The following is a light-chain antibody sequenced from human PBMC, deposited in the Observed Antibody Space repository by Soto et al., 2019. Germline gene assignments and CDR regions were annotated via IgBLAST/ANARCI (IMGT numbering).Light chain of an antibody. CDR3: HQYNNWPPWT. Sequence: EIVMTQSPATLSVSPGERATLSCRASQSVSSNVAWYQQKPGQAPRLLIYGASTRATGIPARFSGSGSGTEFTLTISSLQSEDYAVYYCHQYNNWPPWTFGQGTKVEIK. V-gene: IGKV3-15*01. CDR1: QSVSSN. CDR2: GAS. J-gene: IGKJ1*01.